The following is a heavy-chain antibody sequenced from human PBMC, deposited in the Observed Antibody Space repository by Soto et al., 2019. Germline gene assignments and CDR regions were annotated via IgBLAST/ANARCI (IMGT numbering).Heavy chain of an antibody. V-gene: IGHV1-69*13. CDR1: GSTFSSYA. Sequence: SLKVSCKASGSTFSSYAISWVRQAPGQGLEWMGGIIPIFGTANYAQKFQGRVTITADESTSTAYMELSSLRSEDTAVYYCTARAGDDYYYYYGMDVWGQGTTVTVSS. CDR2: IIPIFGTA. CDR3: TARAGDDYYYYYGMDV. J-gene: IGHJ6*02. D-gene: IGHD7-27*01.